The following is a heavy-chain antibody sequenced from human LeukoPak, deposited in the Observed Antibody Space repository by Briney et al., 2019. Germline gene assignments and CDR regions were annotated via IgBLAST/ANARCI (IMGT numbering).Heavy chain of an antibody. CDR2: SYYSGST. V-gene: IGHV4-39*07. CDR1: VGSISSSSYY. D-gene: IGHD3-3*01. Sequence: PSETLSLTCTVSVGSISSSSYYWGWIRQPPGKGLGWIGSSYYSGSTDYNPSVKRRVTISVDTSNNQFSLKLSSVTAADTAVYYCARHRFLEWLLRWFDPWGQGTLVTVSS. CDR3: ARHRFLEWLLRWFDP. J-gene: IGHJ5*02.